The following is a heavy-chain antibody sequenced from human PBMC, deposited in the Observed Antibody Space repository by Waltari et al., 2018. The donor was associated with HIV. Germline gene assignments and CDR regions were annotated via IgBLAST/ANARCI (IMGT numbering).Heavy chain of an antibody. Sequence: EVQVLESGGALVQPGGSLRLSCAASGFTFSTYGMGGVRQAPGKGLEWVSTISGSGGSTYYADSVKGRFTVSRDNSKNTLYLQMNSLRAEDTAVYFCVKEYQYSHSWYSYYGMDVWGQGTTVTVSS. D-gene: IGHD6-13*01. J-gene: IGHJ6*02. V-gene: IGHV3-23*01. CDR2: ISGSGGST. CDR1: GFTFSTYG. CDR3: VKEYQYSHSWYSYYGMDV.